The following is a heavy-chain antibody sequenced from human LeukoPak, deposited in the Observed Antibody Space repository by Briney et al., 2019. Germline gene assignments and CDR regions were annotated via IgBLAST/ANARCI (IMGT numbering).Heavy chain of an antibody. J-gene: IGHJ1*01. CDR3: ARHILTAGSIQ. Sequence: SETLSLTCTISGGSISNYYWSWIRQAPGKGLEWIAYVYNSETTKYNPSLKSRVTISVDTSKRQFSLKLTSVTAADTAFYYCARHILTAGSIQWGQGTLVTVPS. CDR2: VYNSETT. V-gene: IGHV4-59*08. CDR1: GGSISNYY. D-gene: IGHD3-9*01.